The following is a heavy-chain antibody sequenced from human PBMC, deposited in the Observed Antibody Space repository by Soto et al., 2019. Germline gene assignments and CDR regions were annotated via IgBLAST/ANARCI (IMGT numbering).Heavy chain of an antibody. CDR2: ISSSGSTI. J-gene: IGHJ4*02. CDR3: ARTGRTTLNY. V-gene: IGHV3-48*03. Sequence: GGSLRLSCAASGFTFSSYEMNWVRQAPGKGLEWVSYISSSGSTIYYADSVKGRFTISRDNAKNSLYLQMNSLRAEDTAVYYCARTGRTTLNYWGQGTLVTVSS. CDR1: GFTFSSYE. D-gene: IGHD4-17*01.